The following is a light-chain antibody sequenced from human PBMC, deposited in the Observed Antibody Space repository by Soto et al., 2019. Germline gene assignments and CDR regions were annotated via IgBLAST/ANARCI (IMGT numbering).Light chain of an antibody. Sequence: EFVLTQSPGTLSLSPGERATLSCRASQSVSSSYLAWYQQKPGQAPRILIYGASTRATGIPDRFSGSGSGTDFTLTISRLEPEDFAVYYCQQDGSSPPLTFGGGTKVEFK. J-gene: IGKJ4*01. CDR1: QSVSSSY. CDR3: QQDGSSPPLT. CDR2: GAS. V-gene: IGKV3-20*01.